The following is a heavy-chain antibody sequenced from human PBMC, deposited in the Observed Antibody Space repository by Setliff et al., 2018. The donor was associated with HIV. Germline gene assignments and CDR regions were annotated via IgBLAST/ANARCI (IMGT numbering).Heavy chain of an antibody. CDR3: ARSTYYYDSSGYDAFDI. CDR2: IYHSGST. CDR1: GYSISSGYY. Sequence: SETLSLTCAVSGYSISSGYYWGWIRQPPGKGLEWIGSIYHSGSTYYNPSLKSRVTISVDTSKNQFSLKLSSVTAADTAVYYCARSTYYYDSSGYDAFDIWGQGTTVTVS. J-gene: IGHJ3*02. V-gene: IGHV4-38-2*01. D-gene: IGHD3-22*01.